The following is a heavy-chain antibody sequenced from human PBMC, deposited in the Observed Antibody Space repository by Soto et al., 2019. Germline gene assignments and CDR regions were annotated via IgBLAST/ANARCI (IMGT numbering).Heavy chain of an antibody. CDR1: GFTLTTYG. CDR2: ISANNGDT. V-gene: IGHV1-18*01. Sequence: GASVKVSCKASGFTLTTYGITWVRQAPGQGLEWMGSISANNGDTKHAQKFQGRVTMTTDTSTSTSYMELRSLRSDDTAVYYCAREGFWSGYDYWGQGTLVTVSS. J-gene: IGHJ4*02. D-gene: IGHD3-3*01. CDR3: AREGFWSGYDY.